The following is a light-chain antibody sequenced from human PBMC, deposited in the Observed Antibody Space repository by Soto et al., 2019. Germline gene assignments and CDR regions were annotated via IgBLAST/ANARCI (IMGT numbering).Light chain of an antibody. CDR2: WAS. J-gene: IGKJ2*01. Sequence: DIVMTQSPDSLAVSLGERATINCKSSQSVLYSSNNKNYLAWYQQKPGQPPKLRIYWASTRESGVPDRFSGSGSGTDFTLTISSLQAEDVAVYSCQQYYSTPYTFGQGTKLEIK. V-gene: IGKV4-1*01. CDR1: QSVLYSSNNKNY. CDR3: QQYYSTPYT.